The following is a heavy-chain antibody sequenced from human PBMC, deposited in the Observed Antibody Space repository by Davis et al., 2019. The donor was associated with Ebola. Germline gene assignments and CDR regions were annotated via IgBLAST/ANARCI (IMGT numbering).Heavy chain of an antibody. Sequence: PGGSLRLSCEASGFTSRNYRMSWVRQAPGKGLEWVANINGDGSEKYYVESVRGRLTISRDTAKNSLYLQMNSLRAEDTAVYYCARYITNKGGMDVWGQGTTVTVSS. CDR3: ARYITNKGGMDV. CDR1: GFTSRNYR. D-gene: IGHD3-10*01. J-gene: IGHJ6*02. CDR2: INGDGSEK. V-gene: IGHV3-7*03.